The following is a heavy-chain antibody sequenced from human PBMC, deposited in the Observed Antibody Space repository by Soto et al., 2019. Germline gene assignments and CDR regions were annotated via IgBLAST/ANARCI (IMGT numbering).Heavy chain of an antibody. CDR3: AKDEYYYDSSGLDY. V-gene: IGHV3-43*01. CDR2: ISWDGGST. J-gene: IGHJ4*02. CDR1: GFTFSSYA. Sequence: GGSLRLSCAASGFTFSSYAMSWVRQAPGKGLEWVSLISWDGGSTYYADSVKGRFTISRDNSKNSLYLQMNSLRTEDTALYYCAKDEYYYDSSGLDYWGQGTLVTVSS. D-gene: IGHD3-22*01.